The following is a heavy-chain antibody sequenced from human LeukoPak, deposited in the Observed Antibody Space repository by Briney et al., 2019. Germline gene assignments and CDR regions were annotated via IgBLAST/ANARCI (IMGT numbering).Heavy chain of an antibody. Sequence: GGSLRLSCAASGFTFSGYGMHWVRQAPGKGLEWVAVIWYDGSNKYYADSVKGRFTISRDNSKNMLYLQMNSLRAEDTAVYYCAKDGGYGPQNWFDPWGQGTLVTVSS. CDR1: GFTFSGYG. CDR2: IWYDGSNK. J-gene: IGHJ5*02. CDR3: AKDGGYGPQNWFDP. D-gene: IGHD5-18*01. V-gene: IGHV3-33*06.